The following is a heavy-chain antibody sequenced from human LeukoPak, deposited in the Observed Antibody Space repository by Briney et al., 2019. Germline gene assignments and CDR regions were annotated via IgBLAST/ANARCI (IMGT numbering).Heavy chain of an antibody. CDR2: INSDGSST. V-gene: IGHV3-74*01. CDR3: ARDPKDPYYYYYMDV. CDR1: GFTFSSYW. J-gene: IGHJ6*03. Sequence: GGSLRLSCAASGFTFSSYWMHWVRQAPGKGLVWVSRINSDGSSTSYADSVKGRFTISRDNAKNTLYLQMNSLRAEDTAVYYCARDPKDPYYYYYMDVWGKGTTVTVSS.